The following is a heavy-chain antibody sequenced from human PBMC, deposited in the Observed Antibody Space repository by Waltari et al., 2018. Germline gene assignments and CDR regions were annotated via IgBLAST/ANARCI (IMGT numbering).Heavy chain of an antibody. J-gene: IGHJ4*02. Sequence: LPRRLVVPSATLSLLCAVSGDFMSDTYWWSWVRQAPGQGLEWIGQVRGSGKTHYNPSFAGRGSVSVDTATAQFSLKVTSATAADTAVYYGARDRGRGLSLDSWGQGILVTVSP. CDR2: VRGSGKT. V-gene: IGHV4-4*02. D-gene: IGHD2-15*01. CDR3: ARDRGRGLSLDS. CDR1: GDFMSDTYW.